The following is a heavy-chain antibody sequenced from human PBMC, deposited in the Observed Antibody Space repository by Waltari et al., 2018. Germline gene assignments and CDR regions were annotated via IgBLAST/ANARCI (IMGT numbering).Heavy chain of an antibody. CDR1: GFTVSSNY. Sequence: EVQLVESGGGLIQPGGSLRLSCAASGFTVSSNYMSWVRQAPGQGLEWVSVIYSGGSKYYADSVKGRFTISRDNSKTTLYLQMNSLRAEDTAVYYCARDCSSTSCYPLYYGMDVWGQGTTVTVSS. J-gene: IGHJ6*02. D-gene: IGHD2-2*01. CDR3: ARDCSSTSCYPLYYGMDV. CDR2: IYSGGSK. V-gene: IGHV3-53*01.